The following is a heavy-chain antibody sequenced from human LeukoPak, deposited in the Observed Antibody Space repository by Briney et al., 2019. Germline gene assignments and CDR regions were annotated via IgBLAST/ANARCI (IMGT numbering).Heavy chain of an antibody. J-gene: IGHJ4*02. D-gene: IGHD1-26*01. CDR2: ISSSGSSI. V-gene: IGHV3-11*01. Sequence: PGGSLRLSCAASGFTFSDYYMSWIRQAPGKGLEWVSYISSSGSSIYYADSVKGRFTISRDNSKNTLYLQMNSLRAEDTAVYYCAKDYSGSYWRAPYWGQGTLVTVSS. CDR3: AKDYSGSYWRAPY. CDR1: GFTFSDYY.